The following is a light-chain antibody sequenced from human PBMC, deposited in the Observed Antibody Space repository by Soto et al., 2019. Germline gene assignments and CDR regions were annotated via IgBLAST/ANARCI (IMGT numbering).Light chain of an antibody. V-gene: IGLV2-14*03. Sequence: QSALTQPASVSGSPGQSITISCTGTSSDVGGYNYVSWYQQHPGRAPKLIIYDVTNRPSGISNRLSGSTSGNTASLTISGLQTEDEADYYCISFTSRHIYVFGTGTKLTVL. CDR1: SSDVGGYNY. CDR3: ISFTSRHIYV. J-gene: IGLJ1*01. CDR2: DVT.